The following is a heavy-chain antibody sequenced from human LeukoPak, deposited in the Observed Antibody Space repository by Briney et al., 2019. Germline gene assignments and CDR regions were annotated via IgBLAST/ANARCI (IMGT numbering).Heavy chain of an antibody. J-gene: IGHJ5*02. CDR1: GFTFSDYY. Sequence: PGGSLRLSCAASGFTFSDYYISWIRQAPGKGLEWISYISNGGGTISYADSVKGRFTISRDNAKNTLSLQMNSLTAEDTAMYYCARGGSSGGYYYHWGQGTLVTVSS. CDR3: ARGGSSGGYYYH. D-gene: IGHD3-22*01. V-gene: IGHV3-11*01. CDR2: ISNGGGTI.